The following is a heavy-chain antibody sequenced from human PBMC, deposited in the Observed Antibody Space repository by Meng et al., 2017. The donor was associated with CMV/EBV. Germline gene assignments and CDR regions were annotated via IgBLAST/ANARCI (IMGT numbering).Heavy chain of an antibody. D-gene: IGHD3-3*01. V-gene: IGHV3-15*01. Sequence: GESLKISCAASGFTFSNAWMSWVRQAPGKGLEWVGRIKSKTDGGTTDYAAPVKGRFTISRDDSKNTLYLQMNSLKTEDTAVYYCTTDGYDFWSGQREYYFDYWGQGTLVTVSS. J-gene: IGHJ4*02. CDR1: GFTFSNAW. CDR2: IKSKTDGGTT. CDR3: TTDGYDFWSGQREYYFDY.